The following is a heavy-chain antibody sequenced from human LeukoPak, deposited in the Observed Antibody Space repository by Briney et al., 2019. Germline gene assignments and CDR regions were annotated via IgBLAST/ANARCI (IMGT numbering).Heavy chain of an antibody. D-gene: IGHD3-10*01. CDR1: GYTFTGYY. J-gene: IGHJ4*02. Sequence: GASVKVSCKASGYTFTGYYVHWVRQAPGQGLEWMGWINPNSGGTNYAQKFQGRVTMTRDTSISTAYMELSRLRSDDTAVYYCARDDPLYYGSGGTGVDYWGRGTLVTVSS. CDR2: INPNSGGT. CDR3: ARDDPLYYGSGGTGVDY. V-gene: IGHV1-2*02.